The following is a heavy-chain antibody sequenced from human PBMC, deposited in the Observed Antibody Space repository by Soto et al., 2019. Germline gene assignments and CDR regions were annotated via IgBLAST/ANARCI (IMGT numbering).Heavy chain of an antibody. V-gene: IGHV3-30-3*01. J-gene: IGHJ5*02. Sequence: PGGSLRLSCAASGFTCSSYAMHWVRQAPGKGLEWVAVISYDGSNKYYADSVKGRFTISRDNSKNTLYLQMNSLRAEDTAVYYCARSLGSGSYSDWFDPWGQGTLVTVSS. CDR1: GFTCSSYA. CDR3: ARSLGSGSYSDWFDP. D-gene: IGHD3-10*01. CDR2: ISYDGSNK.